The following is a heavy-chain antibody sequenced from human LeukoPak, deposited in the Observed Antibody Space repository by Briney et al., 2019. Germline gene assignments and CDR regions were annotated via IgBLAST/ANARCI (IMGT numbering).Heavy chain of an antibody. CDR3: ACLTTADAFDI. D-gene: IGHD3-22*01. CDR2: IYDSGST. J-gene: IGHJ3*02. CDR1: GGSIGSYY. Sequence: PSETLSLTCTVSGGSIGSYYWSWIRQPPGKGLEWIGYIYDSGSTNYNPSLKSRVTISVDTSKNQFSLKLSSVTAADTAVYYCACLTTADAFDIWGQGTMVTVSS. V-gene: IGHV4-59*01.